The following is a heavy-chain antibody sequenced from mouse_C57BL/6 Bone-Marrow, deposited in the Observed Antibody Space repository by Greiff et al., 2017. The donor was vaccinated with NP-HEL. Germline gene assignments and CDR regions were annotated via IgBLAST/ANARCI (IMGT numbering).Heavy chain of an antibody. CDR1: GYTFTSYW. J-gene: IGHJ4*01. D-gene: IGHD2-4*01. V-gene: IGHV1-69*01. CDR3: ASTMITAGPYYYAMDY. Sequence: QVQLQQPGAELVMPGASVKLSCKASGYTFTSYWMHWVKQRPGQGLEWIGEIDPSDSYTNYNQKFKGKSTLTVDKSSSTAYMQLSSLTSEDSAVYYCASTMITAGPYYYAMDYWGRGTSVTVSS. CDR2: IDPSDSYT.